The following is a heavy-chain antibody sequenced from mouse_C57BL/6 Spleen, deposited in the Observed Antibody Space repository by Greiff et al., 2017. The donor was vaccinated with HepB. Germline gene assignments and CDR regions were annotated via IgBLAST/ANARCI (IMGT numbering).Heavy chain of an antibody. D-gene: IGHD1-1*01. CDR1: GFTFSSYG. Sequence: EVMLVESGGDLVKPGGSLKLSCAASGFTFSSYGMSWVRQTPDKRLEWVATISSGGSYTYYPDSVKGRFTISRDNAKNTLYLQMSSLKSEDTAMYYCARHYYGSSYVHSVVDVWGTGTTVTVSS. CDR3: ARHYYGSSYVHSVVDV. J-gene: IGHJ1*03. V-gene: IGHV5-6*01. CDR2: ISSGGSYT.